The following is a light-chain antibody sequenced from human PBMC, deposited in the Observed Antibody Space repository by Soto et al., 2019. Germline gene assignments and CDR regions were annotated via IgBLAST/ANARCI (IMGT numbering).Light chain of an antibody. Sequence: IQLTQSPSSLSAYVGDRVTITCRASQGISRYLAWYQQKPGKAPNLLIRAASTLRSGVPSRFSGSGSGTDFTLTISSLQPEDFATYYCQQLNSYPQTFSQGTKLEIK. V-gene: IGKV1-9*01. CDR2: AAS. CDR3: QQLNSYPQT. J-gene: IGKJ2*01. CDR1: QGISRY.